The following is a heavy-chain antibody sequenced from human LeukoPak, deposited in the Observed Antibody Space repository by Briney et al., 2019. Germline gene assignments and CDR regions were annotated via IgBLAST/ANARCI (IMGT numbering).Heavy chain of an antibody. Sequence: GGSLRLSCAASGFDFSSYPMHWVRQAPGKGLEYVSAISSNGGTTYYASSVKGRFTISRDNSKNTVFLQMGSLRAEDMAVYYCARELGYSYGRYDYWGQGTLVTVSS. CDR1: GFDFSSYP. J-gene: IGHJ4*02. D-gene: IGHD5-18*01. CDR3: ARELGYSYGRYDY. V-gene: IGHV3-64*01. CDR2: ISSNGGTT.